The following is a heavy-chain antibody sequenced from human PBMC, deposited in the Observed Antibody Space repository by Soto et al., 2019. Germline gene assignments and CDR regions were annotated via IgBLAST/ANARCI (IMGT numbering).Heavy chain of an antibody. Sequence: SETLSLTCAVSGGSIISGGYSWSWIRQPPGKGLEWIGYIYSGTTHYNPSLESRVTIAMDRSKNQVSLSLKSVTAADTAVYYCAREDSGAFFDFWGQGTLVTISS. D-gene: IGHD2-15*01. CDR2: IYSGTT. CDR3: AREDSGAFFDF. CDR1: GGSIISGGYS. V-gene: IGHV4-30-2*01. J-gene: IGHJ4*02.